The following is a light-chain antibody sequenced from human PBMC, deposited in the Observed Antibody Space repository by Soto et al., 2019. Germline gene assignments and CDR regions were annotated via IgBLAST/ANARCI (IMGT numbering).Light chain of an antibody. Sequence: EIVLTQSPGTLSLSPGERAILSCRASQSVSSDSLAWYRQKPGQAPRLLVYDASSRATGIPDRFSGSGSGTDFTLTISRLEPEDFAVYYCHQYNNWPPKYTFGQGTKLEIK. V-gene: IGKV3-20*01. CDR3: HQYNNWPPKYT. CDR2: DAS. CDR1: QSVSSDS. J-gene: IGKJ2*01.